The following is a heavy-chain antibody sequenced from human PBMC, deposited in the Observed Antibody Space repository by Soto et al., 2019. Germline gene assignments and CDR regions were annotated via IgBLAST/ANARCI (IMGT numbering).Heavy chain of an antibody. V-gene: IGHV1-46*01. CDR2: ISPRDGGT. D-gene: IGHD6-6*01. CDR1: GYTFTNYY. J-gene: IGHJ6*02. CDR3: ARGRLFSSSSRGLGYYGMDD. Sequence: ASVKVSCKASGYTFTNYYMHWVRQAPGQGPEWMGIISPRDGGTSNAQKFQGRLTMTADTSTSTLYMKLSSLTSEDTAVYYCARGRLFSSSSRGLGYYGMDDWGHGTTVTVSS.